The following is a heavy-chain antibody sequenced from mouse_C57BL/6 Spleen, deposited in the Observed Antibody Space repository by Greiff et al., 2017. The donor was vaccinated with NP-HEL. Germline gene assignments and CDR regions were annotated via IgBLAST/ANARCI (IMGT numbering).Heavy chain of an antibody. V-gene: IGHV1-47*01. D-gene: IGHD1-1*01. CDR1: GYTFTTYP. J-gene: IGHJ1*03. CDR3: AQFPHRGSSYWYFDV. Sequence: QVQLQQSGAELVKPGASVKMSCKASGYTFTTYPIEWMKQNHGKSLEWIGNFHPYNDDTKYNEKFKGKATLTVEKSSSTVYLELSRLTSDDSAVYYCAQFPHRGSSYWYFDVWGTGTTVTVSS. CDR2: FHPYNDDT.